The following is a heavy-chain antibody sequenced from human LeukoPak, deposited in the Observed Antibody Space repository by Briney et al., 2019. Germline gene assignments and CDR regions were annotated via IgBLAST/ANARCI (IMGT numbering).Heavy chain of an antibody. V-gene: IGHV4-34*01. CDR3: ARGALRFDL. D-gene: IGHD4-17*01. Sequence: SETLSLTCTVSGGSIRNIYYWGWIRQPPGKGLEWIGEINHSGSTNYNPSLKSRVTISVDTSKNQFSLKRSSVTAADTAVYYCARGALRFDLWGRGTLVTVSS. J-gene: IGHJ2*01. CDR2: INHSGST. CDR1: GGSIRNIYY.